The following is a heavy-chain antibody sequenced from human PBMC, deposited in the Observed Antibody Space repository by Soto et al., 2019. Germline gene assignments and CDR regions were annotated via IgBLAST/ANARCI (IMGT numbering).Heavy chain of an antibody. J-gene: IGHJ4*02. CDR2: ILPVSAPP. CDR1: GGTLNNYA. CDR3: ATDSNYDVSNSF. D-gene: IGHD3-3*01. Sequence: SVKVSCKASGGTLNNYAINWVRQAPGQGLEWMGGILPVSAPPDYAQKFQGRVSITADHSTSTVYMELSRLKSDDTAVYFCATDSNYDVSNSFWGQGTLVTVST. V-gene: IGHV1-69*13.